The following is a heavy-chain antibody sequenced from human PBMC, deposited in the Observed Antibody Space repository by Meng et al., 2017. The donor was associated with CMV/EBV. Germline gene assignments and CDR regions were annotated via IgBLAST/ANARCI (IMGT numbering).Heavy chain of an antibody. Sequence: GGSLRLSCAASGFTFSDYYMSWIRQAPGKGLEWVSYISSSGSTIYYADSVKGRFTISRDNAKNSPYLQMNSLRAEDTAVYYCARDLRIAAAGKVFDYWGQGTLVTVSS. D-gene: IGHD6-13*01. V-gene: IGHV3-11*04. CDR3: ARDLRIAAAGKVFDY. CDR2: ISSSGSTI. J-gene: IGHJ4*02. CDR1: GFTFSDYY.